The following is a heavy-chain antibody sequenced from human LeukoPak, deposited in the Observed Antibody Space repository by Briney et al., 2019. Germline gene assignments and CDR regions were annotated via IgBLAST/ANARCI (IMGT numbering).Heavy chain of an antibody. D-gene: IGHD1-26*01. CDR2: IKSKTDGGTT. CDR3: TTDIPQLPYYYYYMDV. J-gene: IGHJ6*03. V-gene: IGHV3-15*01. Sequence: PGGSLRLSCAASGFTFSNAWMSWVRQAPGKGLEWVGRIKSKTDGGTTDYAAPVKGRFTISRDDSKNTLYLQMNSLKTEDTAVYYCTTDIPQLPYYYYYMDVWGKGTTVTISS. CDR1: GFTFSNAW.